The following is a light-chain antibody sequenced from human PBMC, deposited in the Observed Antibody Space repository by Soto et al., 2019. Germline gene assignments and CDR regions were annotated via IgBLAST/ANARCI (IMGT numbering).Light chain of an antibody. CDR2: EAS. J-gene: IGKJ1*01. V-gene: IGKV1-5*03. CDR3: QQYSTFWT. Sequence: DIQMTQSPSTLSASVGDRVTITCRASQMIYTWLAWYQQKPGKAPKLLIYEASSLDVGVPSRFSGSGSGTEFTLTISSLQLEDFATYYYQQYSTFWTFGQGTKVDIK. CDR1: QMIYTW.